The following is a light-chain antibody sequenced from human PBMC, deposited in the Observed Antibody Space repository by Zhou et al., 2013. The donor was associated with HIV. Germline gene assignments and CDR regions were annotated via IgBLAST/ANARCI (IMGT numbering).Light chain of an antibody. CDR2: GAS. J-gene: IGKJ4*01. V-gene: IGKV3-20*01. Sequence: IVLTQSPGTLSLSPGERATLSCRASQSVSSSFLAWYQQKFGQAPRLLIYGASTRATGTPDRFIGSGSGTDFTLTISRLEPEDFAVYFCQQNGANFGGGTRVEIK. CDR1: QSVSSSF. CDR3: QQNGAN.